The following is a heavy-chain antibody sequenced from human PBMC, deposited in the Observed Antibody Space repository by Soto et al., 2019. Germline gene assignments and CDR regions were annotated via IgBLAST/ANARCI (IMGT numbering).Heavy chain of an antibody. CDR1: GGTFSSYA. D-gene: IGHD6-13*01. Sequence: SVKVSCKASGGTFSSYAIIWVRQAPGQGLEWMGGIIPIFGTANYAQKFQGRVTITADESTSTAYMELSSLRSEDTAMYYCARDLAPRLRSNWYVPDWFDPWGQGTLVTVSS. CDR3: ARDLAPRLRSNWYVPDWFDP. CDR2: IIPIFGTA. V-gene: IGHV1-69*13. J-gene: IGHJ5*02.